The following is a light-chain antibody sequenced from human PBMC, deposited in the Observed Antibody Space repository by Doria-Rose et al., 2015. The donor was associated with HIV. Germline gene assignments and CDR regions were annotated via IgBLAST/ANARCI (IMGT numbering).Light chain of an antibody. CDR3: HQYGTSWM. Sequence: EIVMTKSPGTLSLSPGERATLSCRASQRFSSTYLAWYQQKPGQAPSLLIYDGSTRATGIPDRFSASGSGTDFTLTINRLEPEDFALYYCHQYGTSWMFGQGTKVEI. J-gene: IGKJ1*01. V-gene: IGKV3-20*01. CDR2: DGS. CDR1: QRFSSTY.